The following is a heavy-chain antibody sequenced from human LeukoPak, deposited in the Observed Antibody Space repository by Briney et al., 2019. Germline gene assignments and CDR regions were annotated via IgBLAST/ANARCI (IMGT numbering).Heavy chain of an antibody. D-gene: IGHD3-9*01. V-gene: IGHV3-15*01. CDR1: GLTFSNVW. CDR3: ATYIRHDIMTGYYFYYYMGV. J-gene: IGHJ6*03. CDR2: IKIATEGGTI. Sequence: GGSLRLSCEVSGLTFSNVWMHWVRQAPGKGLEWVGRIKIATEGGTIDYAAPVQGRFTISRDDSENTLFLDMNRLKVEDTAVYYCATYIRHDIMTGYYFYYYMGVWGKGTTVTVSS.